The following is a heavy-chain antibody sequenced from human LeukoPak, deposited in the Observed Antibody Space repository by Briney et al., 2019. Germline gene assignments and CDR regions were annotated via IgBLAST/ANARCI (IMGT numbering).Heavy chain of an antibody. CDR2: LVYDARS. Sequence: GTSLRLSCAASGFPFSSYGMHWVRQAPGKGLEWVARLVYDARSDYANSVKGRFTISRDNSKNTLYLQMNSLRAEDTAVYYCARDLYGCFDYWGQGTLVTVSS. CDR1: GFPFSSYG. V-gene: IGHV3-33*01. CDR3: ARDLYGCFDY. D-gene: IGHD4-17*01. J-gene: IGHJ4*02.